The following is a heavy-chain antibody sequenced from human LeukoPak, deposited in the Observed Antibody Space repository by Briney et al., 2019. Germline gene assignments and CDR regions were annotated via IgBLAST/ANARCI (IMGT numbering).Heavy chain of an antibody. D-gene: IGHD3-22*01. CDR1: GGSIRSTNCY. J-gene: IGHJ4*02. V-gene: IGHV4-31*03. CDR3: TRANYYDSTGYLPVVYPSDY. Sequence: SSETLSLTCTVSGGSIRSTNCYWSWIRQDPAKGLEWIGYIYHSGSTYYNPALKSRVTISLDTSKNQFSLKLRSVTAADTAVYYCTRANYYDSTGYLPVVYPSDYWGQGTLVTVSS. CDR2: IYHSGST.